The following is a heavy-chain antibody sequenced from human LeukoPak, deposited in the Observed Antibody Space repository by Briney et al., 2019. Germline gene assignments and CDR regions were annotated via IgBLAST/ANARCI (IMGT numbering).Heavy chain of an antibody. V-gene: IGHV4-4*09. CDR1: GGSNNSYY. CDR3: ARKAPKKGWFDP. CDR2: THPSGNT. J-gene: IGHJ5*02. Sequence: SETLSISCTVSGGSNNSYYWSWIRQPPGKGLEWIGYTHPSGNTNYSPSLKSRVTIPIDMSRNQFSLKLSSVTAADTAVYYCARKAPKKGWFDPWGQGTLVTVSS.